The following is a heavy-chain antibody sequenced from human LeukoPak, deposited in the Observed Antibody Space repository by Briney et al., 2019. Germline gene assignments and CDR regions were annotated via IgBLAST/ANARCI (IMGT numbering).Heavy chain of an antibody. D-gene: IGHD2/OR15-2a*01. CDR2: ISSGGSAI. V-gene: IGHV3-11*01. J-gene: IGHJ3*02. Sequence: PGGSLRLSCAASGFTFSSYGMSWIRQTPGKGLEWLSYISSGGSAIYYADSVKGRFTISRDNDKNSLYLQMNSLRAEDTAVYYCAKRIFEFAFDIWGQGTMVTVSS. CDR1: GFTFSSYG. CDR3: AKRIFEFAFDI.